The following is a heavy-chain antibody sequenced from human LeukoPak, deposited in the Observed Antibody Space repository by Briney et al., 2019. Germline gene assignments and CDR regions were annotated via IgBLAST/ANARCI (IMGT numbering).Heavy chain of an antibody. J-gene: IGHJ4*02. CDR1: GFTVSSNY. V-gene: IGHV3-53*01. D-gene: IGHD3-22*01. CDR2: IYSGGST. CDR3: AKDRFDSSGITLGD. Sequence: GGSLRLSCAASGFTVSSNYMSWVRQAPGKGLEWVSVIYSGGSTYYADSVKGRFTISRDNSKNTLYLQMNSLRAEDTAVYYCAKDRFDSSGITLGDWGQGTLVTVSS.